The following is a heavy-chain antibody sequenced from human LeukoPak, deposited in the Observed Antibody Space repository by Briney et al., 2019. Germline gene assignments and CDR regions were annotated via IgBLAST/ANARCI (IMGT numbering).Heavy chain of an antibody. CDR2: IYYSGST. Sequence: SETLSLTCTVSGGSISSSSYYWGWIRQPPGKGLEWIGSIYYSGSTYYNPSLKSRVTISVDTSKNQFSLKLSSVTAADTAVYYCARGAGRYSFYGMGVWGQGTTVTVSS. CDR3: ARGAGRYSFYGMGV. CDR1: GGSISSSSYY. J-gene: IGHJ6*02. V-gene: IGHV4-39*07.